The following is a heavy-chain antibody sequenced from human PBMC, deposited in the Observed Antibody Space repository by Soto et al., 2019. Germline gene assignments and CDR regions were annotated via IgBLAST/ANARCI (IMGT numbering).Heavy chain of an antibody. CDR2: IDPSDSYT. J-gene: IGHJ6*02. Sequence: PGESLKISCKGSGYSFTSYWISWVRQMPGKVLEWMGRIDPSDSYTNYSPSFQGHVTISADKSISTAYLQWSSLKASDTAMYYCARTTESSSSHYYYYGMDVWGQGXTVTVYS. CDR1: GYSFTSYW. CDR3: ARTTESSSSHYYYYGMDV. V-gene: IGHV5-10-1*01. D-gene: IGHD6-6*01.